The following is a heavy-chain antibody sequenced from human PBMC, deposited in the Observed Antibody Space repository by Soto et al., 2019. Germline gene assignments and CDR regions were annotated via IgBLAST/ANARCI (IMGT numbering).Heavy chain of an antibody. CDR1: GCTCNNFG. Sequence: GTLRPPGLPSGCTCNNFGMTWVRQAPGKGLEWVSVITSDGGTTYYADAVKGRLTISRDNYKNTLYAQVNSLRDEDKAVYYCAQGWNYLPNWGQGTMVTVYS. D-gene: IGHD1-7*01. V-gene: IGHV3-23*01. CDR3: AQGWNYLPN. CDR2: ITSDGGTT. J-gene: IGHJ4*02.